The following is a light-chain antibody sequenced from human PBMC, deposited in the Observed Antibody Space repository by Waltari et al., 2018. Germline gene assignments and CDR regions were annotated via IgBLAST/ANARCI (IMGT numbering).Light chain of an antibody. CDR2: GKN. Sequence: SSELTQDPAVSVALGQTVRITCQGDRLRSYYASWYQQTPGQAPVLVIYGKNNRPSGIPDLFSGSSSGNTASLTITGAQAEDEADYYCNSRDSSGNRVFGGGTKLTVL. V-gene: IGLV3-19*01. CDR3: NSRDSSGNRV. J-gene: IGLJ3*02. CDR1: RLRSYY.